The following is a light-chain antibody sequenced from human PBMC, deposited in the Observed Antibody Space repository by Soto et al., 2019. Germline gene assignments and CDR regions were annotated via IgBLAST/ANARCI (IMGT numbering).Light chain of an antibody. CDR2: GAS. J-gene: IGKJ1*01. CDR1: QSVTSDY. CDR3: QQYNSYPWT. Sequence: EIVLTQSPGTLSLSPGERATLSCRASQSVTSDYLAWYQQKPGQAPRLLILGASSRATGIPDRFSGSGSGTDFTLTISRLEPEDSGIYFCQQYNSYPWTFGQGTKVEIK. V-gene: IGKV3-20*01.